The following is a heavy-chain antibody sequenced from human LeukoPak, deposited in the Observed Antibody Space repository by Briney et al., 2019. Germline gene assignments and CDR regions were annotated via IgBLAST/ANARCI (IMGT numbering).Heavy chain of an antibody. CDR3: VRDATGLTN. J-gene: IGHJ4*02. D-gene: IGHD4-11*01. Sequence: GGSLRLSCVASGFTFRGHWMNWVRQAPGQGMERVANINTDGSGKYHVDSVQGRFTISRDNAKNSLYLQMNSLRAEDTAVYYCVRDATGLTNWGQGTLVTVSS. V-gene: IGHV3-7*01. CDR1: GFTFRGHW. CDR2: INTDGSGK.